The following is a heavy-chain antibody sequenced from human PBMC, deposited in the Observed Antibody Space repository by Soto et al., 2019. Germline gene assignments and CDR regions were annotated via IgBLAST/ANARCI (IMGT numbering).Heavy chain of an antibody. CDR3: AKTFLARYCSSSICYDPADYFDY. CDR2: INNGGDNI. J-gene: IGHJ4*02. V-gene: IGHV3-23*01. CDR1: GFTFNNYA. Sequence: LRLSCAASGFTFNNYAMSWVRQAPGKGLEWVSSINNGGDNIYYADSVKGRFTISRDNSKSTLYLQMNSLRAEDTAVYYCAKTFLARYCSSSICYDPADYFDYWGQGTLVTVSS. D-gene: IGHD2-2*01.